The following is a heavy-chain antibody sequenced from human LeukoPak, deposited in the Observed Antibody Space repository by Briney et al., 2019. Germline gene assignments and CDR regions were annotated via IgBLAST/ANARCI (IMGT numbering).Heavy chain of an antibody. CDR3: ARDRNWGLGELSTIDY. CDR1: GFTFSDYY. Sequence: GGSLRLSCAASGFTFSDYYMSWIRQAPGKGLEWVSYISSSGSTIYYADSVKGRFTISRDNAKNSLYLQMNSLRAEDTAVYYCARDRNWGLGELSTIDYWGQGTLVTVSS. D-gene: IGHD3-16*02. V-gene: IGHV3-11*01. J-gene: IGHJ4*02. CDR2: ISSSGSTI.